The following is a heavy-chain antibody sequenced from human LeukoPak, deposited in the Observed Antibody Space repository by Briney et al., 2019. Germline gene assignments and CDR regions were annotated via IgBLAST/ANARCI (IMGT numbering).Heavy chain of an antibody. Sequence: ASVKVSCKASGYTFTNYYIHWVRQAPGQGLEWVGLINPNGGNTGYAQRFQGRVTVTTDPSTSTVFMELNSLQSEDTAVYYCARERRAWGEDFWGQGTLVTVSS. CDR1: GYTFTNYY. CDR3: ARERRAWGEDF. CDR2: INPNGGNT. J-gene: IGHJ4*02. V-gene: IGHV1-46*01. D-gene: IGHD3-16*01.